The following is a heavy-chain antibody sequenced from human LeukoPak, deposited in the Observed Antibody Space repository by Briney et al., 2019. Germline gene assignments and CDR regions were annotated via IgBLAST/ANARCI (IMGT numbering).Heavy chain of an antibody. D-gene: IGHD3-3*01. CDR2: ISSNGGST. Sequence: GGSLRLSCAASGFTFSNYAMHWVRQAPGEGLEYVSAISSNGGSTYYADSVKDRFTISRDNSKNTLFLQMGSLRVEDMAVYYCARGLRAYYYYGMDVWGQGTTVTVSS. J-gene: IGHJ6*02. V-gene: IGHV3-64*02. CDR1: GFTFSNYA. CDR3: ARGLRAYYYYGMDV.